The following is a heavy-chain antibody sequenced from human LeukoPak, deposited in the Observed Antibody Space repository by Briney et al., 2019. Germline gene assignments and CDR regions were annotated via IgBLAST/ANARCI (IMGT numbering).Heavy chain of an antibody. J-gene: IGHJ5*02. CDR2: MNPNSGNT. D-gene: IGHD2-15*01. CDR1: GYTFTSYD. V-gene: IGHV1-8*01. CDR3: ARELVVAATGGENWFDP. Sequence: ASVKASCKASGYTFTSYDINWVRQATGQGLEWMGWMNPNSGNTGYAQKFQGRVTMTRNTSISTAYMELSSLRSEDTAVYYCARELVVAATGGENWFDPWGQGTLVTVSS.